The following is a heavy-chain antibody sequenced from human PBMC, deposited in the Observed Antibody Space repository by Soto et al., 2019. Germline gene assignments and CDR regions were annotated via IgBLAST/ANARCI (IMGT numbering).Heavy chain of an antibody. D-gene: IGHD3-3*01. CDR3: ARDPGITIFGVLTRIGFRGGWFDP. V-gene: IGHV6-1*01. CDR1: GDSVSSNSAA. CDR2: TYYRSKWYN. Sequence: SPTLSLTCAISGDSVSSNSAAWNWIRQSPSRGLEWLGRTYYRSKWYNDYAVSVKSRITINPDTSKNQFSLQLNSVTPEDTAVYYCARDPGITIFGVLTRIGFRGGWFDPWGQGTLVTVSS. J-gene: IGHJ5*02.